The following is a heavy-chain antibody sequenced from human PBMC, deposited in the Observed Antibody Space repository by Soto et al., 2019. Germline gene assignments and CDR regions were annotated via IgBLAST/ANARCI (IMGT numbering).Heavy chain of an antibody. Sequence: VQLVESGGGLVQPGGSLRLSCAASGFTVSSNYMSWVRQAPGKGLEWVSVIYSGGSTYYADSVKGRFTISRDNSKNTLYLQMNSLRAEDTAVYYCARDRATIYCSGGSGYLAYYYYYMDVWGKGTTVTVSS. D-gene: IGHD2-15*01. V-gene: IGHV3-66*01. CDR2: IYSGGST. CDR3: ARDRATIYCSGGSGYLAYYYYYMDV. CDR1: GFTVSSNY. J-gene: IGHJ6*03.